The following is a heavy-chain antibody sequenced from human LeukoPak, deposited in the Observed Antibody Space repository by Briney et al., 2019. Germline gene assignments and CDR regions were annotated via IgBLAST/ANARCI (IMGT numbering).Heavy chain of an antibody. CDR2: FDPEDGET. CDR1: GYTLTELS. V-gene: IGHV1-24*01. CDR3: ATGSIAAAGTWNPFFDY. J-gene: IGHJ4*02. Sequence: GASVKASCKVSGYTLTELSMHWVRQAPGKGLERMGGFDPEDGETIYAQKFQGRVTMTEDTSTDTAYMELSSLRSEDTAVYYCATGSIAAAGTWNPFFDYWGQGTLVTVSS. D-gene: IGHD6-13*01.